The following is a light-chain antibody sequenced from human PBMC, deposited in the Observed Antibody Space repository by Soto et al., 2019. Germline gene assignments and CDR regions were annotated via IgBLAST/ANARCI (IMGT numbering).Light chain of an antibody. V-gene: IGKV1-12*01. CDR3: QQYNRWWP. Sequence: EIQVTQSPSSVSASVGDTVTITCRASQAVSTWLAWYQQKPGGAPKLLIYAASTLQSGVPSRFSGSESGTEFTLTISGLQPDDFATYYCQQYNRWWPFGQGTKV. J-gene: IGKJ1*01. CDR2: AAS. CDR1: QAVSTW.